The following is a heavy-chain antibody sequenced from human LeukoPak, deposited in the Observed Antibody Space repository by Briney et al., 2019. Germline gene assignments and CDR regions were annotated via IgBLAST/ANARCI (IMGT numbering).Heavy chain of an antibody. Sequence: SETLSLTCTVSGASLSSYYWSWIREVPGTGLEWIGSIYYSGVTNFNPSLKRRIAMSVDTSRNLFSLKVTSVTAADTAVYYYARREGSHHSVDVWGQGTTVTVSS. CDR2: IYYSGVT. J-gene: IGHJ6*02. CDR3: ARREGSHHSVDV. V-gene: IGHV4-59*08. CDR1: GASLSSYY.